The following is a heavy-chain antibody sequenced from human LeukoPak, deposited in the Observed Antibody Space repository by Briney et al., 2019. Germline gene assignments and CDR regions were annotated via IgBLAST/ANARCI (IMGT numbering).Heavy chain of an antibody. CDR1: GFTFSTSS. J-gene: IGHJ3*02. V-gene: IGHV3-30-3*01. CDR3: ATEGHSSGWAGTFDI. Sequence: GRSLRLSCAASGFTFSTSSMHWVRQAPGKGLEWVAVTSYDESIKVYAESVKGRFTISRDNSENTLDLQMNSLKFEDTAVYYCATEGHSSGWAGTFDIWGQGTMVTISS. CDR2: TSYDESIK. D-gene: IGHD6-25*01.